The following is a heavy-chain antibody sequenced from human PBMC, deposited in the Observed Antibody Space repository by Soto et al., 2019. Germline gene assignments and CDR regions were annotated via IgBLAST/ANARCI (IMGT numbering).Heavy chain of an antibody. D-gene: IGHD2-2*01. CDR1: GYTFTGYY. CDR3: ARDRGAQLKYYYGMDV. CDR2: INPNSGGT. V-gene: IGHV1-2*02. Sequence: ASVKVSCKASGYTFTGYYMHWVRQAPGQGLEWMGWINPNSGGTNYAQKFQGRVTMTRDTSISTAYMELSRLRSDDTAVYYCARDRGAQLKYYYGMDVWGQGTTVTVSS. J-gene: IGHJ6*02.